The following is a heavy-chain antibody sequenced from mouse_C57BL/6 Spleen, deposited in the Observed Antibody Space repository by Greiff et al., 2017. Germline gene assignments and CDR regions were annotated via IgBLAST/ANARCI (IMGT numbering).Heavy chain of an antibody. CDR3: ARGALYDYDFDY. CDR1: GYAFSSYW. CDR2: IYPGDGDT. Sequence: QVQLKESGAELVKPGASVKISCKASGYAFSSYWMNWVKQRPGKGLEWIGQIYPGDGDTNYNGKFKGKATLTADKSSSTAYMQLSSLTSEDAAVYFCARGALYDYDFDYWGQGTTLTVSS. V-gene: IGHV1-80*01. D-gene: IGHD2-4*01. J-gene: IGHJ2*01.